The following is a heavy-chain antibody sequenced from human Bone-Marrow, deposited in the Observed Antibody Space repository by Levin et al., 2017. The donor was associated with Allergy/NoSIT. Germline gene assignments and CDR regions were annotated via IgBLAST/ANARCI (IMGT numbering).Heavy chain of an antibody. V-gene: IGHV3-23*01. Sequence: LSLTCAASGFPFSSYAMSWVRQAPGKGLEWVSVISESGGGTYYADSVKGRFTISRDRSKNTLYLQMNSLRVEDTALYYCAKGEDFGSSSSWYSTDWGQGTLVTVSS. CDR3: AKGEDFGSSSSWYSTD. J-gene: IGHJ4*02. D-gene: IGHD6-13*01. CDR1: GFPFSSYA. CDR2: ISESGGGT.